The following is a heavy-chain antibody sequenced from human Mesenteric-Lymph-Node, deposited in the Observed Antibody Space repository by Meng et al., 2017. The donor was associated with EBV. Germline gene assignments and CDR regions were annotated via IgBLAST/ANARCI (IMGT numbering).Heavy chain of an antibody. Sequence: GPGLATASRALLLTVSVSGDSSSSSNWWSWVRQPPGKGLEWIGEIYHSGSTNYNPSLKSRVTIAVDKSKNQFSLKLSSVTAADTAVYYCARGTVAGTHLDYWAQGTLVTVSS. CDR3: ARGTVAGTHLDY. D-gene: IGHD6-19*01. CDR1: GDSSSSSNW. CDR2: IYHSGST. V-gene: IGHV4-4*02. J-gene: IGHJ4*02.